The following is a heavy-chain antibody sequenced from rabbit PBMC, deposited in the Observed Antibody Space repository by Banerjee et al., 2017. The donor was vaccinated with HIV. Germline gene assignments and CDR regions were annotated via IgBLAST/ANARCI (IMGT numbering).Heavy chain of an antibody. J-gene: IGHJ4*01. D-gene: IGHD4-1*01. Sequence: QESLKESGGGLVKPEGSLILTCKASGFDFSSSTMCWVRQAPGKGLEWIASIDTGDGTTYYASWVNGRFTVSLDNARNTVFLQMTSLTPADTATYFCTRAYDSGWGGYFNLWGPGTLVTVS. CDR3: TRAYDSGWGGYFNL. V-gene: IGHV1S47*01. CDR1: GFDFSSST. CDR2: IDTGDGTT.